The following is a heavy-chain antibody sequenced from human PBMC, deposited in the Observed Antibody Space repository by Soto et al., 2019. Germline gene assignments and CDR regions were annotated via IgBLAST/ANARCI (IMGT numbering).Heavy chain of an antibody. J-gene: IGHJ4*02. CDR2: MIPIFGTA. D-gene: IGHD3-22*01. Sequence: QVQLVQSGAAVKKPGSSVKVSCKASGCTFSSYAISWVRQAPGQGLEWMGGMIPIFGTANYAQKLQARVTITADESTSADYMELSSVRSEDRPEYYCVLDCDINMIVPGGDYWGQGALVAVAS. CDR1: GCTFSSYA. CDR3: VLDCDINMIVPGGDY. V-gene: IGHV1-69*01.